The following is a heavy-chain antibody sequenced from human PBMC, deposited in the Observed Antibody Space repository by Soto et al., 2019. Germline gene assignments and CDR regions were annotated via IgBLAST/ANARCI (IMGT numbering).Heavy chain of an antibody. J-gene: IGHJ5*02. CDR2: IYYSGST. CDR3: ARELIGVVITTRANWFDP. D-gene: IGHD3-22*01. V-gene: IGHV4-30-4*01. Sequence: ASETLSLTCTVSGGSISSGDYYWSWIRQPPGKGLEWIGYIYYSGSTYYNPSLKSRVTISVDTSKNQFSLKLSSVTAADTAVYYCARELIGVVITTRANWFDPWGQGTLVTVSS. CDR1: GGSISSGDYY.